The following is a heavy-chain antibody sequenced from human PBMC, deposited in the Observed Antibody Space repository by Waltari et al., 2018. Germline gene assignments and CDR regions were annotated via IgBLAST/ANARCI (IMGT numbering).Heavy chain of an antibody. J-gene: IGHJ1*01. CDR2: IITRTNYK. CDR1: GFTFSSYT. D-gene: IGHD3-22*01. V-gene: IGHV3-21*01. CDR3: GRTSNWVYDS. Sequence: EVRLVESGGGLVKPGGSLRLSCAASGFTFSSYTMNWVRLSPRRGVDGVVPIITRTNYKSEADLAKDSLSIPRDKAKNSLNLQMDRRTADDTALYYCGRTSNWVYDSWGQGTPVTVSS.